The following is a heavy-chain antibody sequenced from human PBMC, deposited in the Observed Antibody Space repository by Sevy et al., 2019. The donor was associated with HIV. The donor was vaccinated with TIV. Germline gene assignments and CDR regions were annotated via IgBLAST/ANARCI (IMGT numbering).Heavy chain of an antibody. V-gene: IGHV3-9*01. D-gene: IGHD6-19*01. CDR3: AKTPMTEAAPYFDF. J-gene: IGHJ4*02. CDR1: GFTFEDYA. Sequence: GGSLRLSCAGSGFTFEDYALHWVRQAPGQGLEWVAGINWNGGRLDYADSVKGRFTISRDDAKNSLYLQMDTLRTEDTALYYCAKTPMTEAAPYFDFWGQGTLVTVSS. CDR2: INWNGGRL.